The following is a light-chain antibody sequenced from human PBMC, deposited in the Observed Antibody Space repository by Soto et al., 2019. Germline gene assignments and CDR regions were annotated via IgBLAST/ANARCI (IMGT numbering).Light chain of an antibody. J-gene: IGKJ2*01. CDR2: GAS. CDR3: QQYGSSPLYT. V-gene: IGKV3-20*01. Sequence: EIVLTQSPGTLSLSPGERATLSCRASQSVSSSYLAWYQQKPGQAPRLLIYGASSRPTGITDRFSGSGSGTDFNLTISRLEPEDFAVYYCQQYGSSPLYTFGQGTKLEIK. CDR1: QSVSSSY.